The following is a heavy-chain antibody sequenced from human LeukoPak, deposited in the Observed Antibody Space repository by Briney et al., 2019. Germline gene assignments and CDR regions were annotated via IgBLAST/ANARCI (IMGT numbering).Heavy chain of an antibody. CDR2: MYHSGST. Sequence: SETLSLTCTVSGGSISSSSYDWGWIRQPPGKGLEWIVSMYHSGSTNYNPSLKSRITISVDTSKNQFFLKLSSVTAADTAVYYCARAVLRYFDWLPRRQNWFDPWGQGTLVTVSS. J-gene: IGHJ5*02. V-gene: IGHV4-39*07. D-gene: IGHD3-9*01. CDR3: ARAVLRYFDWLPRRQNWFDP. CDR1: GGSISSSSYD.